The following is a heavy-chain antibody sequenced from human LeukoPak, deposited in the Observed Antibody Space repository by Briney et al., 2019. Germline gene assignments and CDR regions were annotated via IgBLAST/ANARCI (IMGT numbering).Heavy chain of an antibody. Sequence: GGSLRLSSTASGFTLSNFVMHWVRQAPGKGLEWVAVISDAGSNTFYADSVKGRFTISRDNSKNTLYLQLNSLRPEDTAVYYCAKDADTATIIYWYFDLWGRGTLVTVSS. J-gene: IGHJ2*01. CDR1: GFTLSNFV. CDR3: AKDADTATIIYWYFDL. V-gene: IGHV3-30*18. CDR2: ISDAGSNT. D-gene: IGHD5-18*01.